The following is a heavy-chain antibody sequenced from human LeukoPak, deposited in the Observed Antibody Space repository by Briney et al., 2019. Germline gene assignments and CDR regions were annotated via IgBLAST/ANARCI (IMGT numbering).Heavy chain of an antibody. Sequence: HPGGSLRLPCAASGFTFSNYWLTWVRQAPGQGLEWVANIKQDGSEKQYVDSVKGRFTISRDNAKNSLYLQMNSLRAEDTAVYYCARDRQIAYWGQGTLVAVSS. V-gene: IGHV3-7*01. CDR1: GFTFSNYW. J-gene: IGHJ4*02. CDR2: IKQDGSEK. CDR3: ARDRQIAY.